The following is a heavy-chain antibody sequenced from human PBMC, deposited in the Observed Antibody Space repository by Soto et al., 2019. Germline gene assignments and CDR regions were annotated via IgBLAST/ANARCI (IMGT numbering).Heavy chain of an antibody. CDR3: ARVSWDYIWGSNHFYFDY. V-gene: IGHV3-74*01. D-gene: IGHD3-16*01. CDR1: GFTFSSYW. J-gene: IGHJ4*02. Sequence: GGSLRLSCAASGFTFSSYWMHWVRQAPGKGLVWVSRINSDGSSTSYADSVKGRFTISRDNAKSTLYLQMNSLRAEDTAVYYCARVSWDYIWGSNHFYFDYWGQGTLVTVSS. CDR2: INSDGSST.